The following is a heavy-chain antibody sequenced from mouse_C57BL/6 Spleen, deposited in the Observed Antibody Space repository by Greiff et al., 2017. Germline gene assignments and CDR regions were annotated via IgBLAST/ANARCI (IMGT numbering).Heavy chain of an antibody. Sequence: EVQLQQSGPELVKPGASVKMSCKASGYTFTDYNMHWVKQSHGKSLEWIGYINPNNGGTSYNQKFKGKATLTVNKSSSTAYMELRSLTSEDSAVYYCARLKTGTGWYFDVWAQGPRSPSPQ. J-gene: IGHJ1*03. CDR2: INPNNGGT. V-gene: IGHV1-22*01. D-gene: IGHD4-1*01. CDR3: ARLKTGTGWYFDV. CDR1: GYTFTDYN.